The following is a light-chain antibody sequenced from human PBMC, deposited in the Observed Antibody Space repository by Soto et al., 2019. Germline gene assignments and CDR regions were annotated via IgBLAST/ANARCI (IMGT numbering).Light chain of an antibody. CDR3: QQYNDWPRT. CDR1: QSVNSN. J-gene: IGKJ1*01. CDR2: GAS. Sequence: EILMTQSPVTLSVSPGERATLSCRASQSVNSNLAWYQQKPGQAPRLLIYGASSRATGIPARFSGSGSATEFTLTISSLQSEDFAVYYCQQYNDWPRTFGQGTKVDIK. V-gene: IGKV3-15*01.